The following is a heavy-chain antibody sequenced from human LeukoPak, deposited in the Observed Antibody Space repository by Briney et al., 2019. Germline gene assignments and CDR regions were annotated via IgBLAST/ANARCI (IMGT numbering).Heavy chain of an antibody. J-gene: IGHJ6*03. V-gene: IGHV4-39*07. CDR3: ARSDAETYYDILTGSTYYYYYYMDV. D-gene: IGHD3-9*01. Sequence: SETLSLTCTVSGGSISSSSYYWGWIRQPPGKGLEWIGRIYTSGSTNYNPSLKSRVTMSVDTSKNQFSLKLSSVTAADTAVYYCARSDAETYYDILTGSTYYYYYYMDVWGKGTTVTISS. CDR1: GGSISSSSYY. CDR2: IYTSGST.